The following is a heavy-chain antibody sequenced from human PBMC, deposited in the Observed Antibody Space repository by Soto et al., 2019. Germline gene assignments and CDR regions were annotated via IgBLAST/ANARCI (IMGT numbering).Heavy chain of an antibody. J-gene: IGHJ6*02. V-gene: IGHV5-51*01. CDR1: GYSFTSYW. CDR3: ARRATASRYGMDV. Sequence: PGESLKISCKGSGYSFTSYWIGWVRQMPGKGLEWMGIIYPGDPDTRYSPSFQGQVTISADKSISTAYLQWSSLKASDTAMYYCARRATASRYGMDVWGQGTTVTVSS. CDR2: IYPGDPDT. D-gene: IGHD1-26*01.